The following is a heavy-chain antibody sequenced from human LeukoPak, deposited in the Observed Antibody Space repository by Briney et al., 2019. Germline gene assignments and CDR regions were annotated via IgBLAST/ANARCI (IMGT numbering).Heavy chain of an antibody. J-gene: IGHJ4*02. V-gene: IGHV1-24*01. Sequence: ASVKVSCKVSGYTLTELSMHWVRQAPGKGLEWMGGFDPEDGETIYAQKFQGRVTMTEDTSTDTAYMELRSLRSDDTAVYYCARARGYCSGGSCRHFDYWGQGTLVTVSS. CDR1: GYTLTELS. D-gene: IGHD2-15*01. CDR2: FDPEDGET. CDR3: ARARGYCSGGSCRHFDY.